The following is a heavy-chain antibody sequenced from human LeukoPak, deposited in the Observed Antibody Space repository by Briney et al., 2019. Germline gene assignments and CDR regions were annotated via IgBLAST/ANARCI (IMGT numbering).Heavy chain of an antibody. Sequence: ASVKVSCKASGYTFTGYYMHWVRQAPGQGLEWMGWINPKSGGTNYAQKFQGRVTMTRDTSISTAYMELSGLRSDDTAVYYRAREYSSSSGRLFDYWGPGTLVTVSS. CDR3: AREYSSSSGRLFDY. J-gene: IGHJ4*02. V-gene: IGHV1-2*02. CDR2: INPKSGGT. CDR1: GYTFTGYY. D-gene: IGHD6-6*01.